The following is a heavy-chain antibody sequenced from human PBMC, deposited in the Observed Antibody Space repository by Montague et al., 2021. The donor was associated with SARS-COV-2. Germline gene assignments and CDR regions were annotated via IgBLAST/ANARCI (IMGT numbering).Heavy chain of an antibody. D-gene: IGHD1-1*01. CDR1: GYSISSGYY. CDR3: ARVGGNEYRFFDY. CDR2: IYHSGST. J-gene: IGHJ4*02. Sequence: SETLSLTCTVSGYSISSGYYWGWIRQPPGKGLEWIGSIYHSGSTYYNPSLKSRVTISVDTSKNQFSLKLSSVTAADTAVYYCARVGGNEYRFFDYWGQGSLVTVSS. V-gene: IGHV4-38-2*02.